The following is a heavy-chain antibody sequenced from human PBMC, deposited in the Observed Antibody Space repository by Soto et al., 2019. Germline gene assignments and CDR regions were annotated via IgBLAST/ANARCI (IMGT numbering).Heavy chain of an antibody. D-gene: IGHD6-19*01. CDR3: ASDYGSNWRL. CDR2: INAGNGNT. J-gene: IGHJ4*02. CDR1: GFVSTNHN. V-gene: IGHV1-3*01. Sequence: QAHLVQSGTEVKMPGDSVQVSCKASGFVSTNHNFHWVRQAPGQSLEWMGRINAGNGNTQYSQNFQGRVTSTSDPSASTAFMELTNLRCEDRAMYYCASDYGSNWRLWGQGALVSVSS.